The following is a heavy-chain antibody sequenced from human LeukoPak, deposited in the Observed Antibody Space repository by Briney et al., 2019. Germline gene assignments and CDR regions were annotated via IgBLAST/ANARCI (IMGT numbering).Heavy chain of an antibody. CDR2: IFPGDSDT. J-gene: IGHJ6*02. D-gene: IGHD2-15*01. Sequence: GESLKISCKGYGYSFSDYWIGWVRQMPGKGLEWMGIIFPGDSDTKYSPSFQGQVTISVDKSLSTAYLQWASLRASDTAIYYCARHGLGGCSGGRCFTSFHYYGMDVWGQGTTVTVSS. CDR1: GYSFSDYW. CDR3: ARHGLGGCSGGRCFTSFHYYGMDV. V-gene: IGHV5-51*01.